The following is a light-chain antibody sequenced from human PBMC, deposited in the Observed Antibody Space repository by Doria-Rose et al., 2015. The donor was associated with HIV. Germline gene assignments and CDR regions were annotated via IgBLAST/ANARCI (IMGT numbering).Light chain of an antibody. CDR3: HQYGTSWT. V-gene: IGKV3-20*01. Sequence: TQSPGTLSLSSGGRATLSCRASQSFSSTYLAWYQQKPGQAPSLLIYDGSTRATGIPDRFSASGSGTDFTLTINRLEPEDFALYYCHQYGTSWTFGQGTKVEI. J-gene: IGKJ1*01. CDR2: DGS. CDR1: QSFSSTY.